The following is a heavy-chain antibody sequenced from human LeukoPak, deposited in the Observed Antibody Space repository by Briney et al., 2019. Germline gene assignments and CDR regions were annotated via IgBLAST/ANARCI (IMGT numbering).Heavy chain of an antibody. D-gene: IGHD2-21*02. J-gene: IGHJ4*02. V-gene: IGHV3-30*02. CDR1: GFTFSSYG. CDR3: AKALAVTY. Sequence: GGSLRLSCASSGFTFSSYGMRWVRQAPGRGLGWVAFIRGDGSNKYYADSVKGRFTISRDNSKNTLYLQMNSLRAEDTAVYYCAKALAVTYWGQGTLVTVSS. CDR2: IRGDGSNK.